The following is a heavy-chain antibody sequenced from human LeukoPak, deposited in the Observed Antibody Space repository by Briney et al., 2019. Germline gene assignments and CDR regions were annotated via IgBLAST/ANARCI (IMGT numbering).Heavy chain of an antibody. CDR1: GYLFTGYH. Sequence: ASVKVSCKASGYLFTGYHMHWVRQAPGQGLEWMGWINPNNGATDFAQKFQGRVTMTRDTSISTAYMELSRLRSDDTAGYFCARGEGKRYFDWFFSWGQGTLVTVSS. V-gene: IGHV1-2*02. CDR2: INPNNGAT. D-gene: IGHD3-9*01. J-gene: IGHJ5*01. CDR3: ARGEGKRYFDWFFS.